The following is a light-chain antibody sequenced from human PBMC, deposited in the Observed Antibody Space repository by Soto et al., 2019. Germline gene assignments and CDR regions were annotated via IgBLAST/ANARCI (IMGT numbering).Light chain of an antibody. CDR2: EVS. CDR3: SSYAGSNNV. CDR1: SSDVGGYNY. Sequence: LTQPPSASGSPGQSVTIPCTGTSSDVGGYNYVSWYQQHPGKAPKLMIYEVSKRPSGVPDRFSGSKSGNTASLTVSGLQAEDEADYYCSSYAGSNNVFGTGTKVTVL. V-gene: IGLV2-8*01. J-gene: IGLJ1*01.